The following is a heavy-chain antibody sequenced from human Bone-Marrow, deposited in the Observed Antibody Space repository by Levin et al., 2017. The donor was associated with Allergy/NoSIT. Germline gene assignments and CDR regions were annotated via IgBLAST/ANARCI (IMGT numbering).Heavy chain of an antibody. CDR3: VRSDEGGMDV. CDR2: IGTAGDT. V-gene: IGHV3-13*01. Sequence: GESLKISCAASGFTFNSYDMHWVRHATGKGLEWVSAIGTAGDTYYPGSVKGRFTISRENAKNSLYLQMNSLRAGDTAVYYCVRSDEGGMDVWGQGTTVTVSS. J-gene: IGHJ6*02. CDR1: GFTFNSYD.